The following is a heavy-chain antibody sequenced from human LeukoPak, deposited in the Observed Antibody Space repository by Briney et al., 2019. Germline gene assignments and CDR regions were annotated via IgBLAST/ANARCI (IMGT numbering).Heavy chain of an antibody. CDR1: GFTFSSYG. V-gene: IGHV3-30*18. Sequence: GGSLRLSCAASGFTFSSYGMHWVRQAPGKGLEWVAFISYDATNKYFTDSVKGRFTISRDNSKKTLYLQMNSLRPEDTAVYYCAKESWSTDSGKGAFDIWGQGTMVTVSS. CDR2: ISYDATNK. CDR3: AKESWSTDSGKGAFDI. J-gene: IGHJ3*02. D-gene: IGHD3-10*01.